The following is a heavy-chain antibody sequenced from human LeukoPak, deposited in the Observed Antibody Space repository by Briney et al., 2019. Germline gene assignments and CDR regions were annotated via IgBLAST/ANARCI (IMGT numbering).Heavy chain of an antibody. J-gene: IGHJ4*02. CDR1: GGSISSGSYY. V-gene: IGHV4-61*02. D-gene: IGHD2-2*01. CDR3: ASQSGLPAATIDY. Sequence: PSQTLSLTCTVSGGSISSGSYYWSWIRQPAGKGLEWIGRIYTSGSTNYNPSLKSRVTISVDTSKNQFSLKLSSVTAADTAVYYCASQSGLPAATIDYWGQGTLVTVSS. CDR2: IYTSGST.